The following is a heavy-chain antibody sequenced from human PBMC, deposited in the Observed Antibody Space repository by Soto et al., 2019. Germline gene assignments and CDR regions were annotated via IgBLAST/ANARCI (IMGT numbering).Heavy chain of an antibody. CDR1: GFTFSSFW. CDR2: INPDGSEK. J-gene: IGHJ4*02. CDR3: SRSLDS. V-gene: IGHV3-7*01. Sequence: GGSLRLSCAASGFTFSSFWMDWVRQAPGKGLEWLANINPDGSEKHYVDSVKGRFTISRDNAKNSLYLQMSSLTAEDSALYYCSRSLDSWGQGTRVTV.